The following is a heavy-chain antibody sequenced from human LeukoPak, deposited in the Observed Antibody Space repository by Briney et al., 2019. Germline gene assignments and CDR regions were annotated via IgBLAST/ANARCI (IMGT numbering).Heavy chain of an antibody. J-gene: IGHJ2*01. V-gene: IGHV4-34*01. Sequence: SETLSLTCAVYGGSFSGYYWSWIRQPPGKGLEWIGEINHSGSTNYNPSLKSRVTISVDTSKNQFSLKLSSVTAADTAVYYCARVNWGSGWYFDLWGRGTLVTVSS. CDR3: ARVNWGSGWYFDL. D-gene: IGHD7-27*01. CDR2: INHSGST. CDR1: GGSFSGYY.